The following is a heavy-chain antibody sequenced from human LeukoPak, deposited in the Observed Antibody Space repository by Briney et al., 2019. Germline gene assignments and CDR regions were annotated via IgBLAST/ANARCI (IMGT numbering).Heavy chain of an antibody. D-gene: IGHD5-24*01. CDR2: TSGSGGST. CDR3: AKGRGYNYWDGFDI. Sequence: GGSLRLSCAASGFTLSNYAMSWVRQAPGKGLEWVSVTSGSGGSTYYGDSVKGRCTLSGDISKNTLYMQMNSLRAEDTAVYYCAKGRGYNYWDGFDIWGQGTMVTVSS. CDR1: GFTLSNYA. J-gene: IGHJ3*02. V-gene: IGHV3-23*01.